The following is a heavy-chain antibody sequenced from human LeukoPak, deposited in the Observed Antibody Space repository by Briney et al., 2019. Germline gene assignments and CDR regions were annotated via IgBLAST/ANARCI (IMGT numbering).Heavy chain of an antibody. Sequence: PGGSLRLSCAASGFTFSSYAMSWVRQAPGKGLEWVANIKQDGSEKYYVDSVKGRFTISRDNAKNSLYLQMNSLRAEDTAVYYCARDRSSSSVFSSRYYYYMDVWGKGTTVTVSS. CDR1: GFTFSSYA. D-gene: IGHD6-6*01. V-gene: IGHV3-7*01. CDR2: IKQDGSEK. CDR3: ARDRSSSSVFSSRYYYYMDV. J-gene: IGHJ6*03.